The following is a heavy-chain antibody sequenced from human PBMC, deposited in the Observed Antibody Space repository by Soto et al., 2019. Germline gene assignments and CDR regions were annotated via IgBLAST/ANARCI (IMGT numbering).Heavy chain of an antibody. D-gene: IGHD6-13*01. J-gene: IGHJ6*02. CDR3: ARDPSSSSWFVRLAYYGTVV. V-gene: IGHV1-69*13. CDR2: IIPIFGTA. CDR1: GGTFSSYA. Sequence: ASVKVSCKASGGTFSSYAISWVRQAPGQGLEWMGGIIPIFGTANYAQKFQGRVTITADESTSTAYMELSSLRSEDTAVYYCARDPSSSSWFVRLAYYGTVVWGPGTTLTVSS.